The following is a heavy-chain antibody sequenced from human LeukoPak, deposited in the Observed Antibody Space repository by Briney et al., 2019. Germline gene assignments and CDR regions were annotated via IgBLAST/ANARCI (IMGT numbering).Heavy chain of an antibody. V-gene: IGHV3-74*01. D-gene: IGHD3-10*01. CDR3: ARGPMVRTNLFDY. CDR2: INADGSIT. Sequence: GGSLRLSCAGTGFTFNSYWMHWVRQAPGKGLVWVSRINADGSITSYADSVKGRFTISRDNAKNTLYLQMNSLRAEDTAVYYCARGPMVRTNLFDYWGQGTLVTVSS. CDR1: GFTFNSYW. J-gene: IGHJ4*02.